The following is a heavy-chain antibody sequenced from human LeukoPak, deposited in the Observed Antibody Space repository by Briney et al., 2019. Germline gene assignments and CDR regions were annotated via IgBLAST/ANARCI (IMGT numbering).Heavy chain of an antibody. J-gene: IGHJ4*02. V-gene: IGHV4-31*03. Sequence: PSETLSLTCTVSGGSISSGDYYWSWIRQHPGKGLEWIGYIYYSGSTYYNPSLKSRVTISVDTSKNQFSLKLSSVTAADTAVYYCASLPIPGPAAIHYWGQGTLVTVSS. CDR2: IYYSGST. CDR3: ASLPIPGPAAIHY. D-gene: IGHD2-2*02. CDR1: GGSISSGDYY.